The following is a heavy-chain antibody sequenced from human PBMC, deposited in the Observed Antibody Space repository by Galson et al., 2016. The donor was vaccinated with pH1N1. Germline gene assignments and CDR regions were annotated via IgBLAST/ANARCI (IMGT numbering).Heavy chain of an antibody. CDR2: IYPGDSDT. CDR1: GYSFKSYW. Sequence: SGAEVNKSGESLKISCRGSGYSFKSYWIAWVRQMPGKGLEWMGIIYPGDSDTRYSPSFLGQVIMSADKSISTAFLQWSSLNASDTAMYYCARRGINGTDFWGQGTLVTVSS. CDR3: ARRGINGTDF. V-gene: IGHV5-51*01. J-gene: IGHJ4*02. D-gene: IGHD1/OR15-1a*01.